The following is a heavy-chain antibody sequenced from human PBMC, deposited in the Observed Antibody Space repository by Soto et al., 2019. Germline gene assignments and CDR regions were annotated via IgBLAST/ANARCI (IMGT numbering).Heavy chain of an antibody. CDR2: ISTSSRVI. Sequence: EVQLVESGGGLVQPGGSLRLSCAASGFTFSSYSMNWVRQAPGKGLEWVSYISTSSRVIYYVDSVKGRFTISRDNAKNSLYLQMNSLRDEDTAMYYCVGVRIDGYSYGFSDYWGQGTLVTVSS. J-gene: IGHJ4*02. V-gene: IGHV3-48*02. CDR3: VGVRIDGYSYGFSDY. D-gene: IGHD5-18*01. CDR1: GFTFSSYS.